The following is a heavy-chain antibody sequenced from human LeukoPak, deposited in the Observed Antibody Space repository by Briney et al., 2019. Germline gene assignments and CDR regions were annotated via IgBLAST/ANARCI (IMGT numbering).Heavy chain of an antibody. CDR3: ARSGVVRGTYYYYYMDV. J-gene: IGHJ6*03. D-gene: IGHD3-10*01. Sequence: PGGSLRLSCAASGFIFDDYAMHWVRQAPGKGLEWVSGISWNSGSIGYADSVKGRFTISRDNAKNSLYLQMNSLRTEDTALYYCARSGVVRGTYYYYYMDVWGKGTTVTISS. V-gene: IGHV3-9*01. CDR1: GFIFDDYA. CDR2: ISWNSGSI.